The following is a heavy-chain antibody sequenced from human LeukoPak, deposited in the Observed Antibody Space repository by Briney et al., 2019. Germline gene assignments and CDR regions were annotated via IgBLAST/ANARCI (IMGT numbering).Heavy chain of an antibody. CDR2: INEDGSEK. CDR3: ASEEAGGPDY. CDR1: GFTFSTYW. J-gene: IGHJ4*02. V-gene: IGHV3-7*01. D-gene: IGHD3-16*01. Sequence: GGSLRLSCVASGFTFSTYWMTWVRQAPGKGLEWVANINEDGSEKHYVDSVKGRFTVSRYNAKNSMYLQMNSLRVEDTAVYYCASEEAGGPDYWGQGSLVTVSS.